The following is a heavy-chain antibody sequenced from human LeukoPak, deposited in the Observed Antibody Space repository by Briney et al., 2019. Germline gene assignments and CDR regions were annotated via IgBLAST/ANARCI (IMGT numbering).Heavy chain of an antibody. D-gene: IGHD3-16*01. CDR3: ARVWRKNYFDY. CDR1: GFTFSSYS. Sequence: GGSLRLSCAASGFTFSSYSMNWVRQAPGKGLEWVSSISSSSSYIYYADSVKGRFTISRDNAKNLLYLQMNSLRAEDTAVYYCARVWRKNYFDYWGQGTLVTVSS. J-gene: IGHJ4*02. CDR2: ISSSSSYI. V-gene: IGHV3-21*01.